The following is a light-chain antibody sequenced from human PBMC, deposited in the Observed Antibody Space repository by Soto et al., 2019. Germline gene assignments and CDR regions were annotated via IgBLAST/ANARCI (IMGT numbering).Light chain of an antibody. CDR2: DAS. J-gene: IGKJ4*02. CDR1: QGVCNN. CDR3: QQANGWPPT. Sequence: RQMTQSPVTLSASPGERVTLSCRASQGVCNNLAWYQQKPGQAPKLLIFDASTLPTGIPARFSGSGSGTEFTLTISSLQSEDFATYYCQQANGWPPTFGEGTRVE. V-gene: IGKV3-15*01.